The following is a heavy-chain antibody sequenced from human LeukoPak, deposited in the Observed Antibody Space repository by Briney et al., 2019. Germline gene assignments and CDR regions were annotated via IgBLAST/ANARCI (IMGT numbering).Heavy chain of an antibody. CDR3: ARDYDHYMDV. CDR1: GFTFSRSW. Sequence: GGSLRLSCAASGFTFSRSWMSWVRQAPGKGLEWEANIKQDGSKKYYVDSVKGRFTISRDNAKNSLYLQMNSLRAEDTAVYYCARDYDHYMDVWGKGTTVTVSS. J-gene: IGHJ6*03. V-gene: IGHV3-7*01. CDR2: IKQDGSKK.